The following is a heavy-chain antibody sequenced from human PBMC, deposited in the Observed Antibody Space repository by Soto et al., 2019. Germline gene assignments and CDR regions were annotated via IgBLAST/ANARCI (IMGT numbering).Heavy chain of an antibody. CDR2: ISWNSRSI. CDR3: AKGGSGYFIAPAGTGNWFAP. CDR1: GFSFDDYA. D-gene: IGHD6-13*01. J-gene: IGHJ5*02. Sequence: EVQLVESGGGLVQPGRSLRLSCAASGFSFDDYAMYWVRQAPGKGLEWVSVISWNSRSIGYADSVKGRFTISRDNAKNSLYLHMNSLRAEDTALYYCAKGGSGYFIAPAGTGNWFAPWGQGTLVTVSS. V-gene: IGHV3-9*01.